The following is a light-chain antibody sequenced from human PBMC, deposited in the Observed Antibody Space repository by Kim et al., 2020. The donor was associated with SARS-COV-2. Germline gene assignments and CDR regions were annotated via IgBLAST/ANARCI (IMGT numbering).Light chain of an antibody. V-gene: IGKV3-20*01. CDR1: QTISSTY. J-gene: IGKJ1*01. Sequence: DIVLTQSPGTLSLSPGDRATLSCRASQTISSTYLAWYQHKPGQAPRLLIYGASSRATGIPDRFSGSGSGTDFTLTITRLEPEDFAVYCCHQYDKSPRTFGQGTKLEI. CDR2: GAS. CDR3: HQYDKSPRT.